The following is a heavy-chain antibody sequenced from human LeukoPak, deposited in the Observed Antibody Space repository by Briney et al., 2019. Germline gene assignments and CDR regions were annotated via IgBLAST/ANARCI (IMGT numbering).Heavy chain of an antibody. J-gene: IGHJ6*04. CDR2: INPNSGGT. D-gene: IGHD5-18*01. Sequence: VASVKVSCKASGYTFTGYYMHWVRQAPGQGLEWMGWINPNSGGTNYAQKFQGRVTMTRDTSISTAYMELSRLRSDDTAVYYCARAAYSYGYQDVWGKGTTVTVSS. V-gene: IGHV1-2*02. CDR3: ARAAYSYGYQDV. CDR1: GYTFTGYY.